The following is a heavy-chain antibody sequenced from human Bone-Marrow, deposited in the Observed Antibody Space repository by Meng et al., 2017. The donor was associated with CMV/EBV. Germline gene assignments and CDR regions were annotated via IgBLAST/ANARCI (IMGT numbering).Heavy chain of an antibody. V-gene: IGHV1-2*02. CDR2: INPNSGGT. Sequence: ASVKVSCTASGYTFTGYYMHWVRQAPGQGLEWMGWINPNSGGTNYAQKFQGRVTMTRDTSISTAYMELSRLRSDDTAVYYCASGVLMAGGINWFDPWGQGPLVTVSS. J-gene: IGHJ5*02. CDR1: GYTFTGYY. D-gene: IGHD2-8*01. CDR3: ASGVLMAGGINWFDP.